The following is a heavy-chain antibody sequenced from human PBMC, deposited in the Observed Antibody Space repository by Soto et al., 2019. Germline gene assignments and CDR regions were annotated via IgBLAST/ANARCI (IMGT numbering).Heavy chain of an antibody. CDR1: GYNFATYW. CDR2: IYPGDSDT. J-gene: IGHJ6*02. D-gene: IGHD5-18*01. Sequence: GESLKISCQGSGYNFATYWIAWVRQLPGKGPEWMGIIYPGDSDTSYSPSFQGQVTISVDKPISTAHLQWNSLKASDTAVYYCARRGYSYGLDVWGQGTKVTVSS. CDR3: ARRGYSYGLDV. V-gene: IGHV5-51*01.